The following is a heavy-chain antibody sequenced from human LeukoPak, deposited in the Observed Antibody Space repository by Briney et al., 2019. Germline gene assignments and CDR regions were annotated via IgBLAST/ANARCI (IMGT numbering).Heavy chain of an antibody. V-gene: IGHV3-7*01. CDR1: GFTFSSYW. Sequence: GGSLRLSCAASGFTFSSYWMTWVRQAPGKGLEWVANIKQDGSEKYYVDSVKGRFTISRDNAKNSLYLQMNSLRVEDTALYYCARINTVTSNFDYWGQGMLVTVSS. D-gene: IGHD4-17*01. J-gene: IGHJ4*02. CDR3: ARINTVTSNFDY. CDR2: IKQDGSEK.